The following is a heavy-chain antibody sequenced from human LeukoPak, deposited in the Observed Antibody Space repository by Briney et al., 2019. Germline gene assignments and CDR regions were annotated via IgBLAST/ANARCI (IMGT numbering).Heavy chain of an antibody. CDR1: GGTFSSYA. Sequence: SVKVSCKASGGTFSSYAISWVRQASGQGLEWMGGIIPIFGTANYAQKFQGRVTITADESTSTAYMELSSLRSEDTAVYYCARGGYYGSGSYFSSWGQGTLVTVSS. J-gene: IGHJ4*02. CDR2: IIPIFGTA. CDR3: ARGGYYGSGSYFSS. D-gene: IGHD3-10*01. V-gene: IGHV1-69*13.